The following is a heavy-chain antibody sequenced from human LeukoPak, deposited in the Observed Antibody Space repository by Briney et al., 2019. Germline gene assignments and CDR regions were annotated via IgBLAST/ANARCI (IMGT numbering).Heavy chain of an antibody. J-gene: IGHJ4*02. CDR3: ARAGSSGTIHY. D-gene: IGHD6-19*01. Sequence: SEALSLTCAVYGESFSDYYWSWIRQPPGKGLEWIGEINHSGSTNYSPSLKSRVTISVDTSKNQFSLKLSSVTAADTAVYYCARAGSSGTIHYWGQGTLVTVSS. CDR1: GESFSDYY. CDR2: INHSGST. V-gene: IGHV4-34*01.